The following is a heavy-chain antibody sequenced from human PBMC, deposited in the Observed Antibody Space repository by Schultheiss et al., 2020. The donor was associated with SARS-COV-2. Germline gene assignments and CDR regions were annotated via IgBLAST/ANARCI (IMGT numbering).Heavy chain of an antibody. D-gene: IGHD6-6*01. J-gene: IGHJ2*01. CDR1: GGSISSSSYY. Sequence: SQTLSLTCTVSGGSISSSSYYWGWIRQPPGKGLEWIGSIYYSGSTNYNPSLKSRVTISVDTSKNQFSLKLSSVTAADTAVYYCARDSSYSSSTPRLWYFDLWGRGTLVTVSS. V-gene: IGHV4-39*07. CDR2: IYYSGST. CDR3: ARDSSYSSSTPRLWYFDL.